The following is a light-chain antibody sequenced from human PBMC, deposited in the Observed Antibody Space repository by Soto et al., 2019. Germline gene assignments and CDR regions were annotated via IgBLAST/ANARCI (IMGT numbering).Light chain of an antibody. J-gene: IGKJ1*01. CDR1: QSFRGL. Sequence: DIVMTQSPDSLSLSPGERATLSCRASQSFRGLLAWYQQKPGQAPRLLIYGTSFRASGIPDRFRGSGSGTDFTLTISSLEPEDSAVYYCQDSSTSPWPFGQGTKVDIK. CDR2: GTS. CDR3: QDSSTSPWP. V-gene: IGKV3-20*01.